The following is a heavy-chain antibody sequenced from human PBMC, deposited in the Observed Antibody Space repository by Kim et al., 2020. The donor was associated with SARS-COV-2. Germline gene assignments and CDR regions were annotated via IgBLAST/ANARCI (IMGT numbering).Heavy chain of an antibody. CDR1: GFTFSSYA. J-gene: IGHJ4*02. V-gene: IGHV3-23*01. CDR2: ISGSGGST. D-gene: IGHD5-12*01. Sequence: GGSLRLSCAASGFTFSSYAMSWVRQAPGKGLEWVSAISGSGGSTYYADSVKGRFTISRDNSKNTLYLQMNSLRAEDTAVYYCAKDGGWVEMATIMLGGCDYWGQGTLVTVSS. CDR3: AKDGGWVEMATIMLGGCDY.